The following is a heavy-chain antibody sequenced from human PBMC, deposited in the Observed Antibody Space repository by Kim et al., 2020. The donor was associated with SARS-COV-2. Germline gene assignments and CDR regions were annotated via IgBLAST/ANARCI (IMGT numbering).Heavy chain of an antibody. Sequence: GGSLRLSCAASGFTFSSYSMNWVRQAPGKGLEWVSYISSSSSTIYYADSVKGRFTISRDNAKNSLYLQMNSLRAEDTAVYYCAGIAAAATLYYYYGMDVWDQGTTVTVSS. V-gene: IGHV3-48*04. CDR3: AGIAAAATLYYYYGMDV. D-gene: IGHD6-13*01. CDR2: ISSSSSTI. J-gene: IGHJ6*02. CDR1: GFTFSSYS.